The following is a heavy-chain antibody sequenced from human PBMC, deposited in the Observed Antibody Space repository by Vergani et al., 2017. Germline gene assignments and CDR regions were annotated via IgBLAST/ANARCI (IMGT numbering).Heavy chain of an antibody. CDR1: GFSFRNAW. Sequence: EVQLVESGGGIVKPGGSLRLSCVASGFSFRNAWMNWVRRTPGKGLEWVGRIKSTFDRGTTDYAAAVKGRFTISRDDSTNTLFLQMNGLNTEDIGVYYCTTDPRYCGDGSCYWQRDHHYYGMDVWGQGTTVTVSS. CDR2: IKSTFDRGTT. D-gene: IGHD2-21*01. V-gene: IGHV3-15*07. J-gene: IGHJ6*02. CDR3: TTDPRYCGDGSCYWQRDHHYYGMDV.